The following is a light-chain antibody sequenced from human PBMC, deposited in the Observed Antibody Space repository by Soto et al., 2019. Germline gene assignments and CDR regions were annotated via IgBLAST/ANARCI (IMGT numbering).Light chain of an antibody. J-gene: IGLJ1*01. CDR2: LNSDGSH. CDR1: SGHSSNA. V-gene: IGLV4-69*01. Sequence: QLVLTQSPSASASLGASVTVTCTLSSGHSSNAVAWHQQQPEKGPRYLMRLNSDGSHSKGDGIPDRFTGSSSGADRYLTISSLQSEDEADYYCSSYTSSSTLLYVFGTGTKVTVL. CDR3: SSYTSSSTLLYV.